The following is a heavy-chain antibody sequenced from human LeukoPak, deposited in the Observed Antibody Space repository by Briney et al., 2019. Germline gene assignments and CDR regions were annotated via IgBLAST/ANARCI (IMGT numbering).Heavy chain of an antibody. D-gene: IGHD3-3*01. V-gene: IGHV4-39*07. CDR3: ARDSKYYDFWSGYHNPKNYFDY. CDR2: VYYSGNI. CDR1: GASLRSSDYY. Sequence: SETLSLICTVSGASLRSSDYYWGWIRQTPGKGLDWIGSVYYSGNIYYNPSLKSRVSMSVDTSKNQFSLHLTSVTAADTAVYYCARDSKYYDFWSGYHNPKNYFDYWGQGTLVTVSS. J-gene: IGHJ4*02.